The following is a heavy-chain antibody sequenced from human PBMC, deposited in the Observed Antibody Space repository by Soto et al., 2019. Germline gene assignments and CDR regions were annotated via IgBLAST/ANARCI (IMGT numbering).Heavy chain of an antibody. D-gene: IGHD3-9*01. CDR2: IWYDGSNK. J-gene: IGHJ6*02. Sequence: QVQLVESGGGVVQPGRSLRLSCAASGFTFSSYGMHWVRQAPGKGLEWVAVIWYDGSNKYYADSVKGRFTISRDYSKDTLYLQMNSRRAEDTAVYYCARENYDILAGYGGMDVWGQGTTFTVSS. CDR1: GFTFSSYG. V-gene: IGHV3-33*01. CDR3: ARENYDILAGYGGMDV.